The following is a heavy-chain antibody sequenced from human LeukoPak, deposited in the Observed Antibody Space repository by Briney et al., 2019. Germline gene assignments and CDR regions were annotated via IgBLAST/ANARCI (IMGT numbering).Heavy chain of an antibody. CDR2: IIPILGTA. Sequence: ASVKVSCKASGGTFSSYAISWVRQAPGQGLEWMGGIIPILGTANYAQKFQGRVTITADESTSTAYMELSSLRSEDTAVYYCARGSMVRGVICDYWGRGTLVTVSS. D-gene: IGHD3-10*01. J-gene: IGHJ4*02. CDR3: ARGSMVRGVICDY. V-gene: IGHV1-69*13. CDR1: GGTFSSYA.